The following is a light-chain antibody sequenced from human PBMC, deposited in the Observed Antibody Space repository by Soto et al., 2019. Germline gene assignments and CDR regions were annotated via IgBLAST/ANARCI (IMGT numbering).Light chain of an antibody. CDR2: RAS. CDR1: QSVGSSY. J-gene: IGKJ1*01. V-gene: IGKV3D-15*01. CDR3: QQYNNWPPWT. Sequence: IVEIKCPATRSVAPGGRSSLSWNPIQSVGSSYLAWYQQKPGQAPKVLIYRASIRATGIPDRFSGSVSETEFTLTISSLQSEDYAIYYCQQYNNWPPWTFGQGTKVDIK.